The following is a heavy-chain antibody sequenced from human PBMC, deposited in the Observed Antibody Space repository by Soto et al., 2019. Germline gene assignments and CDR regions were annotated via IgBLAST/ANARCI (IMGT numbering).Heavy chain of an antibody. J-gene: IGHJ4*02. D-gene: IGHD1-26*01. CDR2: MNPSNGNT. CDR1: GYTFITYD. Sequence: ASVKVSCKASGYTFITYDIIWVRQATGRGLEWMGWMNPSNGNTGYAKSFQGRVTMTRNTSISTFYMELSSLRSEDTAVYYCARRKERSGPHYFDYWGQGTLVTVSS. V-gene: IGHV1-8*02. CDR3: ARRKERSGPHYFDY.